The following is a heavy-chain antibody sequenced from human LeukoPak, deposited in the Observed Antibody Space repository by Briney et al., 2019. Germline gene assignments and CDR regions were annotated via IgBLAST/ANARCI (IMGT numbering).Heavy chain of an antibody. D-gene: IGHD3-10*01. Sequence: PGGSLRLSCAASGLTFSSYGMHWVRQAPGKGLEWVAVISYDGSNKYYANSVKGRFTISRDNSKNTLYLQMNSLRAEDTAVYYCASGEVRGVISHFDYWGQGTLVTVSS. CDR2: ISYDGSNK. CDR1: GLTFSSYG. J-gene: IGHJ4*02. CDR3: ASGEVRGVISHFDY. V-gene: IGHV3-30*03.